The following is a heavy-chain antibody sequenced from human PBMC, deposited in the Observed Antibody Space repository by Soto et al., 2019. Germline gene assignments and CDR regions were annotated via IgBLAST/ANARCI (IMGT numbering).Heavy chain of an antibody. V-gene: IGHV3-21*01. CDR1: GFTFSSYS. Sequence: EVQLVESGGGLVKPGGSLRLSCAASGFTFSSYSMNWVRQAPGKGLEWVSSISGSSSYIYYADSVKGRFTISRDNAKNSLYLQMNSLRAEDTAVYYCARDLNYDFWSGYYANDYWGQGTLVTVSS. CDR2: ISGSSSYI. J-gene: IGHJ4*02. CDR3: ARDLNYDFWSGYYANDY. D-gene: IGHD3-3*01.